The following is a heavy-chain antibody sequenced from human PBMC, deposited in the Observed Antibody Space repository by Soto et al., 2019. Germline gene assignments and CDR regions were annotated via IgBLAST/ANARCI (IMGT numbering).Heavy chain of an antibody. D-gene: IGHD2-2*01. CDR3: ARGGAVVVPAASYYYGMDV. CDR2: IIPIFGTA. CDR1: GGTFSSYA. V-gene: IGHV1-69*13. J-gene: IGHJ6*02. Sequence: SVKVSCKASGGTFSSYAISWVRQAPGQGLEWMGGIIPIFGTANYAQKFQGRVTITADESTSTAYMELSSLRSEDTAVYYCARGGAVVVPAASYYYGMDVWGQGITVTVSS.